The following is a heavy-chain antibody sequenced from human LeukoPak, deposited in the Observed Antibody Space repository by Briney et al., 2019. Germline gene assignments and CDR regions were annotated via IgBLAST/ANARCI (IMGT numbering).Heavy chain of an antibody. CDR1: GYTFTSYG. CDR2: ISAYNGNT. D-gene: IGHD3-22*01. Sequence: ASVKVSCKASGYTFTSYGISWVRQAPGQGLEWMGWISAYNGNTKYSQKVQGRVTMTTDTSTSTAYMELRSLRSDDTAVYYCSRDTYDSGGYYLDYWGQGTLVTVSS. V-gene: IGHV1-18*01. J-gene: IGHJ4*02. CDR3: SRDTYDSGGYYLDY.